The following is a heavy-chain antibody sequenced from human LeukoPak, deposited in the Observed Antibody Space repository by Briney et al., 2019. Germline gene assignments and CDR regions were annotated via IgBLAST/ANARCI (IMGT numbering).Heavy chain of an antibody. CDR1: GGSISSGGYY. V-gene: IGHV4-31*03. D-gene: IGHD3-22*01. CDR3: ARNTYYYDSSGYYTDYFDY. Sequence: SQTLSLTCTVSGGSISSGGYYWSWIRQHPGKGLEWIGYIYYSGSTYYNPSLKSRVTISVDTSKNQFSLKLSSVTAADTAVYYCARNTYYYDSSGYYTDYFDYWGQGTLVTVSS. J-gene: IGHJ4*02. CDR2: IYYSGST.